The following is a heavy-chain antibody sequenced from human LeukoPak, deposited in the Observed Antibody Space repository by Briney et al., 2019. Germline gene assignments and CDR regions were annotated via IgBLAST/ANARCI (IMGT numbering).Heavy chain of an antibody. V-gene: IGHV4-38-2*02. CDR1: GYSISSGYH. J-gene: IGHJ5*02. D-gene: IGHD2-15*01. Sequence: PSETLSLTCTVSGYSISSGYHWGWIRQPPGKGLEWIGEINHSGSTNYNPSLKSRVTISVDTSKNQFSLKLSSVTAADTAVYYCARRKRPAATMVRFDPWGQGTLVTVSS. CDR2: INHSGST. CDR3: ARRKRPAATMVRFDP.